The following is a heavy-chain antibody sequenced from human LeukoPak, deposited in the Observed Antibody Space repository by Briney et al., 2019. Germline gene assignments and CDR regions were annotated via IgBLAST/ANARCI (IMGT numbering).Heavy chain of an antibody. CDR2: ISSSSSYI. V-gene: IGHV3-21*01. J-gene: IGHJ3*02. CDR3: ARVRIQLFDAFDI. D-gene: IGHD5-18*01. CDR1: GFTFSSYE. Sequence: GGSLRLSCAASGFTFSSYEMNWVRQAPGKGLEWVSSISSSSSYIYYADSVEGRFTISRDNAKNSLYLQMNSLRAEDTAVYYCARVRIQLFDAFDIWGQGTMVTVSS.